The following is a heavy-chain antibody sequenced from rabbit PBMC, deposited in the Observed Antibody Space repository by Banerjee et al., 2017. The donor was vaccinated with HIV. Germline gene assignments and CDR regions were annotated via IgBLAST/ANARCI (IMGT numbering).Heavy chain of an antibody. J-gene: IGHJ6*01. Sequence: ESGGGLVQPGGSLKLSCKGSGIDFSSYGVSWVRQAPGKGLEWIGYIDLVFGSTYYATWVNGRFTVSSHNAQNTLYLQLNSLTVADTATYFCVRGASSSGYYSLWGPGTLVTVS. CDR1: GIDFSSYG. V-gene: IGHV1S7*01. D-gene: IGHD1-1*01. CDR2: IDLVFGST. CDR3: VRGASSSGYYSL.